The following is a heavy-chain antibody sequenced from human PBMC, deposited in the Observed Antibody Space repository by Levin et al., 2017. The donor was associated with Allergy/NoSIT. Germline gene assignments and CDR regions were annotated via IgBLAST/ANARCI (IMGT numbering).Heavy chain of an antibody. J-gene: IGHJ4*02. CDR3: ARDVGYYDSSGYYYDDYFDY. V-gene: IGHV3-66*01. CDR1: GFTVSSNY. CDR2: IYSGGST. D-gene: IGHD3-22*01. Sequence: TGESLKISCAASGFTVSSNYMSWVRQAPGKGLEWVSVIYSGGSTYYADSVKGRFTISRDNSKNTLYLQMNSLRAEDTAVYYCARDVGYYDSSGYYYDDYFDYWGQGTLVTVSS.